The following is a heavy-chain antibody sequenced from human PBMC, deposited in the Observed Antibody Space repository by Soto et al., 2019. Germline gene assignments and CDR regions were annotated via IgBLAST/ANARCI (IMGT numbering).Heavy chain of an antibody. J-gene: IGHJ6*02. CDR1: GASMNTSPYH. V-gene: IGHV4-39*01. CDR2: TYFTGIT. Sequence: SETLSLTCALAGASMNTSPYHWVWIRQSPGNGREWIGTTYFTGITHCNPSLKSRLTISVDTSKNQFSLRLTSVTAADTAVYYCTRLNYDYFYAMDVWGPGTTVTVSS. CDR3: TRLNYDYFYAMDV.